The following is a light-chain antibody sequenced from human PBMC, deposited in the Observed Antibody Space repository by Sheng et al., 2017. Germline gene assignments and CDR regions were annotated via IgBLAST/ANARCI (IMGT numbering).Light chain of an antibody. CDR3: QQYAVFPPYT. CDR1: QGITSS. V-gene: IGKV1-NL1*01. Sequence: DIQMTQSPSSLSASVGDRVTFTCRASQGITSSLAWYQVKVGKAPKLLLYGASRLESGVPSRFSGSGSGTDFTLTIDNLQPEDFATYYCQQYAVFPPYTFGQGTNLEMK. CDR2: GAS. J-gene: IGKJ2*01.